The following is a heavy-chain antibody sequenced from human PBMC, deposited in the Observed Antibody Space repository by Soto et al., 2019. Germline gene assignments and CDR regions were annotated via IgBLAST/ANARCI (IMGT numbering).Heavy chain of an antibody. V-gene: IGHV1-69*13. CDR2: IIPIFGTA. CDR3: ARGAVAGAGIPTYYFDY. D-gene: IGHD6-13*01. CDR1: GGTFSSYA. J-gene: IGHJ4*02. Sequence: GASVKVSCKASGGTFSSYAISWVRQAPGQGLEWMGGIIPIFGTANYAQKFQGRVTITADESTSTAYMELNSLRAEDTAVYYCARGAVAGAGIPTYYFDYWGQGTLVTVSS.